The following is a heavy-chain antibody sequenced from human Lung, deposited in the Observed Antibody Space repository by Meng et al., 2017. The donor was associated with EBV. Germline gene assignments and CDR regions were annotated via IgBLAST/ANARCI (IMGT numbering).Heavy chain of an antibody. CDR2: IYYTGSS. J-gene: IGHJ4*02. CDR1: GGSVISGGYY. D-gene: IGHD6-19*01. Sequence: VELLESGQVLVRPSQTLSLPCTVSGGSVISGGYYWSWIRQQPGKGLGWIGYIYYTGSSFYIPSLKRRVTISVDTYKNQFSLYLSSVTAADTAVYYCARLRLVWMFDYWGQGALVTVSS. CDR3: ARLRLVWMFDY. V-gene: IGHV4-31*03.